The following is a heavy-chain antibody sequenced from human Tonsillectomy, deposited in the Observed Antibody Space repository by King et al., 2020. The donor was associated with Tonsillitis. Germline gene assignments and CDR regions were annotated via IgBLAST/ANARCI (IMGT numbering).Heavy chain of an antibody. Sequence: EIQLVQSGAEVKKPGESLKIPCKGSGYTFANHWIAWVRQMPGKGLEWVGVIFPGDSDTRYSPSFEGQVTTSVDRSITTAYLQWSSLKSSDTAIYYCARGRLGSGSGWSSNYYYYGLDVWGQGTTVTVS. J-gene: IGHJ6*02. D-gene: IGHD2-15*01. V-gene: IGHV5-51*01. CDR3: ARGRLGSGSGWSSNYYYYGLDV. CDR2: IFPGDSDT. CDR1: GYTFANHW.